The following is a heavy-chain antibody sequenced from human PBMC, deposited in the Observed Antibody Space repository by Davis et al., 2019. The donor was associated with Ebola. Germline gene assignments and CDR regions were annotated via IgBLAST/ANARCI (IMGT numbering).Heavy chain of an antibody. V-gene: IGHV1-8*01. J-gene: IGHJ6*02. Sequence: AASVKVSCKASGYTFTSYDINWVRQATGQGLEWMGWMNPNSGNTGYAQKFQGRLTMTRNTSISTAYMELSSLRSEDTAVYYCARGIVNFDWLSNYYYYYGMDVWGQGTTVTVSS. CDR3: ARGIVNFDWLSNYYYYYGMDV. CDR2: MNPNSGNT. CDR1: GYTFTSYD. D-gene: IGHD3-9*01.